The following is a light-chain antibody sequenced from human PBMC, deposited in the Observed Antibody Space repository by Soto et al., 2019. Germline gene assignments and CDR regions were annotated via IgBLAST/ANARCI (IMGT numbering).Light chain of an antibody. Sequence: EIVLTRSPATLSLSPGERATLSCGASQSVSSSYLAWYQQKPGLAPRLLIYDASSRATGIPDRFSGSGSGTDFTLTISRLEPEDFAVYYCQQYGSSPPTFGQGTRLAIK. CDR3: QQYGSSPPT. CDR2: DAS. CDR1: QSVSSSY. V-gene: IGKV3D-20*01. J-gene: IGKJ5*01.